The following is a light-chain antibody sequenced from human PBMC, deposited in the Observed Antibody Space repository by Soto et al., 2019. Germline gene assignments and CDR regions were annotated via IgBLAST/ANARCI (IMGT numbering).Light chain of an antibody. V-gene: IGKV3-20*01. CDR3: QPYSASPPGVS. J-gene: IGKJ4*01. CDR1: QSVSSNC. Sequence: EIVLTQSPGTLSLSPGERATLSCRARQSVSSNCLAWYQQKPGQAPSLLIGGTSSRAPGIPDRFSGSGSETYFTLTISTLEPEDFAYSYWQPYSASPPGVSFGGGTMVEIK. CDR2: GTS.